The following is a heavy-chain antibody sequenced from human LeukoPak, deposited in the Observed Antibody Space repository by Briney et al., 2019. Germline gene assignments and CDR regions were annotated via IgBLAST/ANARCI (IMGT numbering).Heavy chain of an antibody. J-gene: IGHJ6*02. CDR2: ISSSSSYI. CDR3: AKDGDGGNSGYYYGMDV. Sequence: GGSLRLSCAASGFTFSSYSMNWVRQAPGKGLEWVSSISSSSSYIYYADSVKGRFTISRDNAKNSLYLQMNSLRAEDTAVYYCAKDGDGGNSGYYYGMDVWGQGTTVTVSS. V-gene: IGHV3-21*04. CDR1: GFTFSSYS. D-gene: IGHD4-23*01.